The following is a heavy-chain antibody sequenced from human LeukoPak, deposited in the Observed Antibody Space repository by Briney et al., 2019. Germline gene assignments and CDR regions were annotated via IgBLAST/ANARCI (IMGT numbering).Heavy chain of an antibody. CDR3: AKDLTYYYGPD. CDR2: ISGSGGST. V-gene: IGHV3-23*01. D-gene: IGHD3-10*01. Sequence: GGSLRLSCAASGFTFSSYGMSWVRQAPGKGLEWVSAISGSGGSTYYADSVKGRFTISRDNSKNTLYLQMNSLRAEDTAVYYCAKDLTYYYGPDWGQGILVTVSS. J-gene: IGHJ4*02. CDR1: GFTFSSYG.